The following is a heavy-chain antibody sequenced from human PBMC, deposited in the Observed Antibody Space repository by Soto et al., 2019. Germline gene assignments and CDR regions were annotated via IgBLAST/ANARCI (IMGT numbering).Heavy chain of an antibody. CDR3: ARDRLFRPVAGTFAY. CDR1: GYTFTGYY. V-gene: IGHV1-2*04. D-gene: IGHD6-19*01. J-gene: IGHJ4*02. CDR2: INPNSGGT. Sequence: ASVKVSCKASGYTFTGYYMHWVRQAPGQGLEWMGWINPNSGGTNYAQKFQGWVTMTRDTSISTAYMELSRLRSDDTAVYYCARDRLFRPVAGTFAYWVQGTLVTVSS.